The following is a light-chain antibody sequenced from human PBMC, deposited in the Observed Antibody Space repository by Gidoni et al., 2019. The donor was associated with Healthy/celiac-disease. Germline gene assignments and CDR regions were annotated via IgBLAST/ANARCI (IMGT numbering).Light chain of an antibody. Sequence: DIVLTLSPATLSLSPGERATLSCRASQSVSSYLAWYQQKPGQAPRLLIDDASNRATGIPARFSGSGSGTDFTLTISSLEPEDFAVYYCQQRSNWPPLTFGGGTKVEIK. V-gene: IGKV3-11*01. J-gene: IGKJ4*01. CDR1: QSVSSY. CDR3: QQRSNWPPLT. CDR2: DAS.